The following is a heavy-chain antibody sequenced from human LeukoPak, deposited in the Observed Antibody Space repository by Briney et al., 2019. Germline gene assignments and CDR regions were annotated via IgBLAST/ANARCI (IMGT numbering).Heavy chain of an antibody. Sequence: PGGSLRLSCAASGFTFSSVAMSWVRQAPGKGLEWVSVISSSGGSTYYADSVKGRFTNSRDNSKNTLYLHMTTLRAEDTAVYYCAKDLNAVGPFDSWGQGTLVTVSS. V-gene: IGHV3-23*01. D-gene: IGHD6-19*01. J-gene: IGHJ4*02. CDR1: GFTFSSVA. CDR3: AKDLNAVGPFDS. CDR2: ISSSGGST.